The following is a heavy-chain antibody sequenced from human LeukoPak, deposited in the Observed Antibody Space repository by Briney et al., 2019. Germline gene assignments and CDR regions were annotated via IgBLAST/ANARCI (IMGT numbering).Heavy chain of an antibody. CDR2: ISAYNGNT. Sequence: VKETFMASGYTFTSYGINWVRQPPGQGLEWMGWISAYNGNTNYAQNVQGRVTMTTDTTANTAYMELRSLRSDDTAVYYCARNVIVGAVFDNWGQG. CDR1: GYTFTSYG. CDR3: ARNVIVGAVFDN. J-gene: IGHJ4*02. V-gene: IGHV1-18*01. D-gene: IGHD1-26*01.